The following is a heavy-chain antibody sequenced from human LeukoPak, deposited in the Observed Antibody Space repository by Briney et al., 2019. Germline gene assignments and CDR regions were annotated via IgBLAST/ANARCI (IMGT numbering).Heavy chain of an antibody. CDR3: AKDTPPPRIAVADPRRGWFDP. CDR2: IYSGGST. J-gene: IGHJ5*02. CDR1: GFTFSSYW. D-gene: IGHD6-19*01. V-gene: IGHV3-53*01. Sequence: GGSLRLSCAASGFTFSSYWMSWVRQAPGKGLGWVSVIYSGGSTYYADSVKGRFTISRDNSKNTLYLQMNSLRAEDTAVYYCAKDTPPPRIAVADPRRGWFDPWGQGTLVTVSS.